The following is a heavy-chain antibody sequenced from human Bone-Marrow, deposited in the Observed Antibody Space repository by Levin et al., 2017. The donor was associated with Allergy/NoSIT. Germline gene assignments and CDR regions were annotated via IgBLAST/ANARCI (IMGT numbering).Heavy chain of an antibody. CDR1: GFTFGDYV. J-gene: IGHJ3*02. Sequence: GGSLRLSCTASGFTFGDYVMSWFCQAPGKGLEWVGFIRSKAYGGTAEHAASVKGRFTISRDDSKRIAYLQMNSLKTEDTAVYYCSRRCAGDCYTTDAFDIWGQGTMLTVSS. V-gene: IGHV3-49*03. CDR3: SRRCAGDCYTTDAFDI. CDR2: IRSKAYGGTA. D-gene: IGHD2-21*02.